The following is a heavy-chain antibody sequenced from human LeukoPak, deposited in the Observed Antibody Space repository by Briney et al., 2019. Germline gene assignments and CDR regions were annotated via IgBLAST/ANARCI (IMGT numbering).Heavy chain of an antibody. CDR3: ARVTDFWSGYSAGY. D-gene: IGHD3-3*01. J-gene: IGHJ4*02. CDR1: EYTFTGYY. CDR2: INPNSGGT. Sequence: ASVKVSCKASEYTFTGYYMHWVRQAPGQGLEWMGWINPNSGGTNYAQKFQGRVTMTRDTSISTAYMELSRLRSDDTAVYYCARVTDFWSGYSAGYWGQGTLVTVSS. V-gene: IGHV1-2*02.